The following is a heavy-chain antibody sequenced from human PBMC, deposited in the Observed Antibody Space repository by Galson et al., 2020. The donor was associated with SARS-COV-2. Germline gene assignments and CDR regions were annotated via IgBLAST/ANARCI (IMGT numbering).Heavy chain of an antibody. J-gene: IGHJ4*02. Sequence: ASVKVSCNPSGYNFGTYGIAWVRQVPGQAPEWMGWISTDTANTNYAQNFRGRVSITTHRSTSTVYMELRSLRSDDTAMYYCARDRGYTGYDYGLIDYWGQGTLVTVSS. D-gene: IGHD5-12*01. CDR1: GYNFGTYG. V-gene: IGHV1-18*01. CDR2: ISTDTANT. CDR3: ARDRGYTGYDYGLIDY.